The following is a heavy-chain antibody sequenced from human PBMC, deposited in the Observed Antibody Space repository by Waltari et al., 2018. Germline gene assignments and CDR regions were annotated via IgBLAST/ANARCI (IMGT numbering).Heavy chain of an antibody. J-gene: IGHJ4*02. CDR1: GGSISSYY. CDR3: TRTGYHPTYYFDH. V-gene: IGHV4-59*01. CDR2: SSYTGST. D-gene: IGHD3-9*01. Sequence: QVQLQESGPGLVKPSETLSLTCPVPGGSISSYYWSCIRQPPGKGLEWIGYSSYTGSTNYNPSLKSRVTISVDTSKNQFSLKLSSVTAADTAVYYCTRTGYHPTYYFDHWGQGTLVTVSS.